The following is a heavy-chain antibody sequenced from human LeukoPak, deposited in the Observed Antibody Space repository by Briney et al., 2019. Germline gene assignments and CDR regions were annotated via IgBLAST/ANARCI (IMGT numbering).Heavy chain of an antibody. CDR2: IIPILGTA. Sequence: ASVKLSCKASGGIFSSYTINWVRQAPGQGLEWMGGIIPILGTANYAQKFQGRVTFTADKSTNTAYMELSSLRYDDTAVYYCARDLTHRRNYDNSGYQIVPAFWGQGTLVTVSS. CDR3: ARDLTHRRNYDNSGYQIVPAF. CDR1: GGIFSSYT. V-gene: IGHV1-69*08. J-gene: IGHJ4*02. D-gene: IGHD3-22*01.